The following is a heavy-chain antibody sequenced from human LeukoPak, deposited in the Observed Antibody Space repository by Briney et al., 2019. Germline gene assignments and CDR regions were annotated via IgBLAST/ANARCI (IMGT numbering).Heavy chain of an antibody. D-gene: IGHD3-10*01. J-gene: IGHJ4*02. V-gene: IGHV4-4*02. CDR3: ARDRNYGSGNLFDY. CDR2: IYHSGST. Sequence: SEPLSLTCAVSGSSIINENWWGWVRQPPGKGLEWIGEIYHSGSTNYNPSLKSRVTISVDKSKNQFSLNLSSVTAADTAVYYCARDRNYGSGNLFDYWGQGTLVTVPS. CDR1: GSSIINENW.